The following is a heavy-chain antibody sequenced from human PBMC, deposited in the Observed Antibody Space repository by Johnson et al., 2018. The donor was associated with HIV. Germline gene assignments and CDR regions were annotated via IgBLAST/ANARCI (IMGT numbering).Heavy chain of an antibody. Sequence: EVQLLESGGGVVQPGGSLRLSCAASGFTFSNAWMSWVRQAPGKGLEWVGRIKSKTDGGTTDYAAPVKGRFTISRHDSKNMLYLQMNSLRAEDTAVYYCARDRGAARDAFDIWGQGTMVTVSS. CDR2: IKSKTDGGTT. D-gene: IGHD6-6*01. V-gene: IGHV3-15*01. CDR1: GFTFSNAW. J-gene: IGHJ3*02. CDR3: ARDRGAARDAFDI.